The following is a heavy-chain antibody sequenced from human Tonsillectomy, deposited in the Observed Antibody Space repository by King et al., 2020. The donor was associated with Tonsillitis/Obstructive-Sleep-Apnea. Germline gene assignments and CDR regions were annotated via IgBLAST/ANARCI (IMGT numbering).Heavy chain of an antibody. Sequence: QLVQSGAEVKKPGASVKVSCKASGYTFTGYYMHWVRQAPGQGLEWMGRINPNSGGTNYAQKFQGRVTMTRDTSISTAYMELSRLRSDDTAVYYCAGTRGGSGSYPLYYMDVWGKGTTVTVSS. J-gene: IGHJ6*03. CDR3: AGTRGGSGSYPLYYMDV. D-gene: IGHD3-10*01. CDR1: GYTFTGYY. V-gene: IGHV1-2*06. CDR2: INPNSGGT.